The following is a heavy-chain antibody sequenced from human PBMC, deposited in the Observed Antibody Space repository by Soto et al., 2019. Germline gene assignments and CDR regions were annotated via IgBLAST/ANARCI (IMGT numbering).Heavy chain of an antibody. J-gene: IGHJ1*01. CDR3: VRDPSWGVGL. V-gene: IGHV3-74*01. CDR1: GFTFSSYW. D-gene: IGHD3-10*01. CDR2: SNLDGSVT. Sequence: EVQLVESGGGVVQPGGSLRLSCAASGFTFSSYWMHWVRQAPGKGLVWVSRSNLDGSVTNYADSVRGRFTISRDNDKNTLCLQLSGLRADAEAVYYSVRDPSWGVGLWGNGTLDNVSA.